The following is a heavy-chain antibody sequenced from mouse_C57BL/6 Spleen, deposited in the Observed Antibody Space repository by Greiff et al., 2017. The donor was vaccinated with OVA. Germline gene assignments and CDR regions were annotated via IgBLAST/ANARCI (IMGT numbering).Heavy chain of an antibody. CDR2: IDPSDSET. J-gene: IGHJ1*03. CDR3: ARSPPYYYGSSYGYFEG. CDR1: GYTFTSYW. V-gene: IGHV1-52*01. Sequence: QVQLQQPGAELVRPGSSVKLSCKASGYTFTSYWMHWVKQRPIQGLEWIGNIDPSDSETHYNQKFKDKATLTVDKSSSTAYMQLSSLTSEDSAVYYCARSPPYYYGSSYGYFEGWGTGTTVTVAS. D-gene: IGHD1-1*01.